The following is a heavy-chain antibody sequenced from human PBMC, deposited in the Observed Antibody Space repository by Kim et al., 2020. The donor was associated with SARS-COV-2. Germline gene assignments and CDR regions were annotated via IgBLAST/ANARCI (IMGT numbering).Heavy chain of an antibody. Sequence: SNPPLKRRVTTSRDTSKSQFSLRLSAVTAADTAVYYCARPPPSRYQPMDVWGQGTTVTVSS. CDR3: ARPPPSRYQPMDV. D-gene: IGHD2-2*01. J-gene: IGHJ6*02. V-gene: IGHV4-61*07.